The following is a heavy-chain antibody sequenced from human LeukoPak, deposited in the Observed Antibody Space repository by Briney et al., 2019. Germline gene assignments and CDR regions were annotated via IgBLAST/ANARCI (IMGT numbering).Heavy chain of an antibody. Sequence: XYTFTSYGXXXXXQAPXQGLXXXGXXSGYKGDTNYAQKVQGRVTMTTDTSTSTAYMELRSLTSDDTAVYYCARAKTLEPTPSNAFDIWGQGTMVTVSS. CDR2: XSGYKGDT. J-gene: IGHJ3*02. CDR1: XYTFTSYG. V-gene: IGHV1-18*01. D-gene: IGHD1-1*01. CDR3: ARAKTLEPTPSNAFDI.